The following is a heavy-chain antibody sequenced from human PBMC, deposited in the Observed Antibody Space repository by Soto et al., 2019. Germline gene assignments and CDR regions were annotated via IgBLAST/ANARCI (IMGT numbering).Heavy chain of an antibody. CDR2: ISGSGGST. Sequence: GGSLRLSCAASGFTFSSYAMNWVRQAPGKGLEWVSAISGSGGSTYYADSVKGRFTISRDNSKNTLYLQMNSLRAEDTAVYYCAKDWNIDGWSYWYFDLWGRGTLVTVSS. CDR1: GFTFSSYA. V-gene: IGHV3-23*01. D-gene: IGHD2-15*01. CDR3: AKDWNIDGWSYWYFDL. J-gene: IGHJ2*01.